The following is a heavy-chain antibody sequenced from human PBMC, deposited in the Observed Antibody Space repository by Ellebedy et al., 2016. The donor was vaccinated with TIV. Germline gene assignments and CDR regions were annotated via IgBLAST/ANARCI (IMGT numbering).Heavy chain of an antibody. D-gene: IGHD3-22*01. CDR1: GGSISSGGYY. Sequence: MPSETLSLTCTVSGGSISSGGYYWSWIRQHPGKGLEWIGYIYYSGSTYYNPSLKSRVTISVDTSKNQFSLKLSSVTAADTAVYYCARHYYDSSGYYDYWGQGTLVTVSS. CDR2: IYYSGST. V-gene: IGHV4-31*03. CDR3: ARHYYDSSGYYDY. J-gene: IGHJ4*02.